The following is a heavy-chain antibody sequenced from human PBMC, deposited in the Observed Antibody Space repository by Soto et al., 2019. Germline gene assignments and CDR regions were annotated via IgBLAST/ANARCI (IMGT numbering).Heavy chain of an antibody. CDR1: GGSISSYY. Sequence: SETLSLTCTVSGGSISSYYWSWIRQPPGKGLEWIGYIYYSGSTNYNPSLKSRVTISVDTSKNQFSLKLSSVTAADTAVYYCARDRSSSWRQSPRGEFDYWGQGPLVTVSS. V-gene: IGHV4-59*01. CDR3: ARDRSSSWRQSPRGEFDY. D-gene: IGHD6-13*01. J-gene: IGHJ4*02. CDR2: IYYSGST.